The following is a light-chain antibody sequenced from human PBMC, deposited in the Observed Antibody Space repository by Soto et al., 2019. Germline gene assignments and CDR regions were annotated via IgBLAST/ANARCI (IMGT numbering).Light chain of an antibody. CDR1: QSVSKW. V-gene: IGKV1-5*01. CDR3: QQYDSYSWT. CDR2: DSS. J-gene: IGKJ1*01. Sequence: DIQLTQFPATLSVSVGDRATLSCRASQSVSKWLAWYQQKPGKAPKLLIYDSSSLHSGVPTRFSGSGSGTEFTLTSTSLQPDDFATYSCQQYDSYSWTFGQGTKVDIK.